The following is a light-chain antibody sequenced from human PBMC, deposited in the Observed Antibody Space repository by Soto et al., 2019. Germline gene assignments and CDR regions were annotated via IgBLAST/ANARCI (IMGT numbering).Light chain of an antibody. Sequence: QSALTQPPSASGSPGQSVAISCTGTSSDVGGYNYVSWYQQHPGKAPKLIIYEVTKRPSGVPDRFSGSKSGNTASLTGSGLQAEDEANYYCSSYAGINNLVFGGGTKLTVL. V-gene: IGLV2-8*01. J-gene: IGLJ3*02. CDR2: EVT. CDR1: SSDVGGYNY. CDR3: SSYAGINNLV.